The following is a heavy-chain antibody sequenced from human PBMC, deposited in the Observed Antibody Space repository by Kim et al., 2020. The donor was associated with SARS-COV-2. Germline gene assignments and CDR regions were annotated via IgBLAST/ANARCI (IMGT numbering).Heavy chain of an antibody. V-gene: IGHV4-59*09. D-gene: IGHD6-19*01. J-gene: IGHJ3*02. CDR3: ASGAVAAAGAFDI. Sequence: NPSPQSRVTISVDTAKNQFSLKLSSVTAADTAVYYCASGAVAAAGAFDIWGQGTMVTVSS.